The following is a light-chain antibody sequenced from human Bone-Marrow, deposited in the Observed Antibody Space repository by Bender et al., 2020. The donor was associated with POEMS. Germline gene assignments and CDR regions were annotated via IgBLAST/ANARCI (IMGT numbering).Light chain of an antibody. Sequence: QSVLTQPPSVSGTPGQRVIISCSGSSSNIGNNSVCWYQQLPGTAPKLLMYKTFDRPSGIPERFSASKSGTSASLAIDGLRSEDEGDYYCSSWDDTLSGPVFGGGTKLTVL. CDR2: KTF. CDR1: SSNIGNNS. J-gene: IGLJ2*01. CDR3: SSWDDTLSGPV. V-gene: IGLV1-47*01.